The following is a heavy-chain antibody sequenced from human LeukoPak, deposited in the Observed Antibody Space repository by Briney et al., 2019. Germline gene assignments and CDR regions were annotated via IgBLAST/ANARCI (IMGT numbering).Heavy chain of an antibody. D-gene: IGHD3-3*01. J-gene: IGHJ4*02. Sequence: SQTLSLTCTVSGGSISSSSYYWGWIRQPPGKGLEWIGSIYYSGSTYYNPSLKSRVTISVDTSKNQFSLKLSSVTAADTAVYYCARNPLGFWSGYPKEYYFDYWGQGTLVTVSS. CDR3: ARNPLGFWSGYPKEYYFDY. CDR1: GGSISSSSYY. CDR2: IYYSGST. V-gene: IGHV4-39*01.